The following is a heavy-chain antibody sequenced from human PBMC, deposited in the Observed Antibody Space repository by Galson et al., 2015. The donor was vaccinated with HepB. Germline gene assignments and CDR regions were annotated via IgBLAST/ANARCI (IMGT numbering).Heavy chain of an antibody. Sequence: QSGAEVKKPGESLKISCKGSGYSFTSYWIGWVRQMPGKGLEWMGIIYPGDSDTRYSPSFQGQVTISADKSISTAYLQWSSLKASDTAMYYCARHLNYDFWSGYYPAYYYYYGMDVWGQGTTVTVSS. V-gene: IGHV5-51*01. CDR2: IYPGDSDT. CDR3: ARHLNYDFWSGYYPAYYYYYGMDV. D-gene: IGHD3-3*01. CDR1: GYSFTSYW. J-gene: IGHJ6*02.